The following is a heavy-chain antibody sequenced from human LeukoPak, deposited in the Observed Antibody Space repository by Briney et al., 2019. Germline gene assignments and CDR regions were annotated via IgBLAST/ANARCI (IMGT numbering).Heavy chain of an antibody. CDR3: ARVFARSGEISGSYFYY. J-gene: IGHJ4*02. V-gene: IGHV1-69*01. D-gene: IGHD1-26*01. Sequence: GASVKVSCKASGGTFISYAISWVRQAPGQGLEWMGGIIPIFGTANYAQKFQGRVTMTADESTSTAYMELSSLRSEDTAVYYCARVFARSGEISGSYFYYWGQGTLVTVSS. CDR1: GGTFISYA. CDR2: IIPIFGTA.